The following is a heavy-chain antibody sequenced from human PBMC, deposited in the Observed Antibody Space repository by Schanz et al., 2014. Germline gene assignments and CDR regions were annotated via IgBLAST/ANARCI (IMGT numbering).Heavy chain of an antibody. Sequence: QVLLQESGPGVVKPSGTLSLTCAVSGGSIISSTWWGWVRQPPGKGLEWIGEIYHNGDTSFNPSLKSRATISVDKPKKEFSLRLTSLPAADTALYYCVRGVGAWEQRIFDYWGKGTLVTVSS. V-gene: IGHV4-4*02. CDR1: GGSIISSTW. J-gene: IGHJ4*02. D-gene: IGHD1-26*01. CDR2: IYHNGDT. CDR3: VRGVGAWEQRIFDY.